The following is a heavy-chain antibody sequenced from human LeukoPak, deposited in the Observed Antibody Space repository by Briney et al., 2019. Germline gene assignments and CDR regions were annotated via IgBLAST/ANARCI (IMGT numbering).Heavy chain of an antibody. Sequence: PGGSLRLSCAASGFTFSNYAMHWVRQAPGKGLEWVAFIRYDGSIKHYVDSVKGRFTISRDNSKNTLYLQMNSLRTENTAVYYCAQDLGLGGYFDYWGQGILVTVSS. V-gene: IGHV3-30*02. CDR3: AQDLGLGGYFDY. J-gene: IGHJ4*02. D-gene: IGHD3/OR15-3a*01. CDR1: GFTFSNYA. CDR2: IRYDGSIK.